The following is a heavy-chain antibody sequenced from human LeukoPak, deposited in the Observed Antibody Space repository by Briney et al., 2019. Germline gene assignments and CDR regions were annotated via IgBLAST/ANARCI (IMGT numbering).Heavy chain of an antibody. CDR1: GGSISSSNW. V-gene: IGHV4-4*02. CDR2: IYHSGST. J-gene: IGHJ4*02. Sequence: SETLSLTCAVSGGSISSSNWWSWVRQPPGKGLEWIGEIYHSGSTNYNPSLKSRVTISVDKSKNQFSLKLSSVTAADTAVHYCARVRLVCSGASCCHPFDYWGQGTLVTVSS. CDR3: ARVRLVCSGASCCHPFDY. D-gene: IGHD2-15*01.